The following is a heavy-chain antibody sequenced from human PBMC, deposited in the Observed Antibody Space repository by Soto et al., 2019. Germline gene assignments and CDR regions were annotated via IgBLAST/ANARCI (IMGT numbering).Heavy chain of an antibody. J-gene: IGHJ4*02. CDR1: GFTFNSYA. CDR3: ANLEIGGTNDY. Sequence: GGSLRLSCATSGFTFNSYAMSWVRQAPGKGLEWVSAISGSGGSTYYADSVKGRFTISRDNSKNTLYLQMNSLRAEDTAVYYCANLEIGGTNDYWGQGTLVTVS. D-gene: IGHD3-3*01. CDR2: ISGSGGST. V-gene: IGHV3-23*01.